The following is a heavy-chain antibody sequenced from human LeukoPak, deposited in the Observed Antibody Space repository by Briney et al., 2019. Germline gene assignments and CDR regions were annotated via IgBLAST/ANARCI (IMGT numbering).Heavy chain of an antibody. V-gene: IGHV1-8*01. CDR1: GYTFTSND. CDR2: MNPHSGNA. J-gene: IGHJ5*02. CDR3: ARIPQRVPHNWFDP. Sequence: ASVTVSCKASGYTFTSNDINGVRQAAGQGVEWMGWMNPHSGNAGYAQKFQGRVTMTRDTSISTVYMELSSLTSDDTAVYYCARIPQRVPHNWFDPWGQGTLVTVSS. D-gene: IGHD1-1*01.